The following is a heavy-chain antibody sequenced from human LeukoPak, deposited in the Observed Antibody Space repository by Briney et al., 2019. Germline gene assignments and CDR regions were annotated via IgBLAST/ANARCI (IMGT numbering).Heavy chain of an antibody. CDR2: ISDSGAYI. J-gene: IGHJ4*02. CDR1: GFTFNTYA. Sequence: GALRLSCAASGFTFNTYAMNWVRQAPGKGLEWVSVISDSGAYIYYADSVKGRFTISRDNSKNTLYLQMNSLRAEDTAIYYCAKSPLAYCSGASCHLYFDHWGQGTLVTVSS. V-gene: IGHV3-23*01. D-gene: IGHD2-15*01. CDR3: AKSPLAYCSGASCHLYFDH.